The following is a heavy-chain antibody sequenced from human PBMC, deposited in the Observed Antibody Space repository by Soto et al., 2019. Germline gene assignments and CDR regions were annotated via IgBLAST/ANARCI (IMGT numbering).Heavy chain of an antibody. CDR1: VFTFSSYE. CDR3: ARDSSAVAGTFDY. V-gene: IGHV3-48*03. J-gene: IGHJ4*02. Sequence: GGSLRLSCAASVFTFSSYEMNWVRQAPGKGLEWVSYISSSGSTIYYADSVKGRFTITRDNAKNSLYLQMNSLRAEDTAVYYCARDSSAVAGTFDYWGQGTLVTVSS. D-gene: IGHD6-19*01. CDR2: ISSSGSTI.